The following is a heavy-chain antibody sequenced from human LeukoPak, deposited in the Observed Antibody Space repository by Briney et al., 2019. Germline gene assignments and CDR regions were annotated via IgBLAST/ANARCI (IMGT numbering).Heavy chain of an antibody. J-gene: IGHJ4*02. CDR3: ARETGKVRYFDWLLIRD. D-gene: IGHD3-9*01. CDR1: GDSVSSNSAA. V-gene: IGHV6-1*01. CDR2: TYYRSKWYN. Sequence: SQTLSLTCAISGDSVSSNSAAWNWIRQSPSRGLEWLGRTYYRSKWYNDYAVSVKSRIAINPDTSKNQFSLQLNSVTPEDTAVYYCARETGKVRYFDWLLIRDWGQGTLVTVSS.